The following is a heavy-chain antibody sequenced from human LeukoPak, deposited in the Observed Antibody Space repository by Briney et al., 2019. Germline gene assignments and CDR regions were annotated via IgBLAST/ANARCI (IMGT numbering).Heavy chain of an antibody. D-gene: IGHD2-15*01. V-gene: IGHV3-30*18. Sequence: PGRSLRLSCEASGFTFSNYGMHWVRQAPGKGLEWVALMSNDGSNKYYADSVKGRFTISRDNSKNTLYLQMNSLRTEDTAVYYCAKYCSGGSCYRGLDYWGQGTLVTVSS. CDR2: MSNDGSNK. CDR3: AKYCSGGSCYRGLDY. CDR1: GFTFSNYG. J-gene: IGHJ4*02.